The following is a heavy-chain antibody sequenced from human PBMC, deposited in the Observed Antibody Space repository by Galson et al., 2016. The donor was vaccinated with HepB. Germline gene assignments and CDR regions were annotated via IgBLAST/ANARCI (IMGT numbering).Heavy chain of an antibody. Sequence: SETLSLTCAVYGGSFSNYYWTWIRQPPGKGLEWIAEINHSGNTNCNPSLKSRLTISVDTSKNQFSLRLNSVTAADTALYYCVRGRGPARLKYFDYWGQGTLVTVSS. D-gene: IGHD6-6*01. CDR3: VRGRGPARLKYFDY. J-gene: IGHJ4*02. CDR2: INHSGNT. V-gene: IGHV4-34*01. CDR1: GGSFSNYY.